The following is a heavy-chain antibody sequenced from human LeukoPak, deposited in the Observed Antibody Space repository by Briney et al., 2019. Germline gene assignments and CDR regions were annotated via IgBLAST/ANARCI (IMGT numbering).Heavy chain of an antibody. CDR3: ARRRCSGGSCYVEWDAFDI. CDR1: GYSFTNYW. D-gene: IGHD2-15*01. CDR2: IYPGDSDT. J-gene: IGHJ3*02. V-gene: IGHV5-51*01. Sequence: GESLKISCKGSGYSFTNYWIGWVRQMPGKGLEWMGIIYPGDSDTRYSPAFQGHVTISADRSISSAYLQWSSLKAPDTAMYYCARRRCSGGSCYVEWDAFDIWGQGTMVTVSS.